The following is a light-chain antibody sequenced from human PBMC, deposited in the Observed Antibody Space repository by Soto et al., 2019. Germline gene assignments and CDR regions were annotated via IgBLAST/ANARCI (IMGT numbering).Light chain of an antibody. CDR2: DSS. CDR1: QNVDKF. J-gene: IGKJ5*01. V-gene: IGKV3-11*01. Sequence: IELTQSPATLSLSPGETATLSCRASQNVDKFLAWYQQRPGQHPRLLIFDSSNRATGVPVRFSDSGSRTVFTLTIGSLEAEDSAVYYCKQRKNWLPITFAQGTGLEIK. CDR3: KQRKNWLPIT.